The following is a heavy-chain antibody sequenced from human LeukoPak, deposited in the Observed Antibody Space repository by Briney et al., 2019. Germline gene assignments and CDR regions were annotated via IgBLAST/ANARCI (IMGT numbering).Heavy chain of an antibody. D-gene: IGHD3-3*01. CDR3: AVDYDYWSAYLSGIRMTPKR. J-gene: IGHJ4*02. Sequence: GGSLRLSCVASGFTFSTYGMSWVRQAPGKGLEWVSTTSDRAGSSSYSDSVKGRFTISRDNSKNTLYLQMNSLRAEDTAVYYCAVDYDYWSAYLSGIRMTPKRGGQGTLVTVSS. CDR1: GFTFSTYG. CDR2: TSDRAGSS. V-gene: IGHV3-23*01.